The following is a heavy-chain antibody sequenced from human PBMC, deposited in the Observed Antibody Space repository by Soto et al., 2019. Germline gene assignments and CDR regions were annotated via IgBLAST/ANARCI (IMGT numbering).Heavy chain of an antibody. CDR3: AKDQGGSYLLYWFDP. CDR2: ISYDGSNK. D-gene: IGHD1-26*01. Sequence: PGGSLRLSCAASGFTFSSYGMHWVRQAPGKGLEWAAVISYDGSNKYYADSVKGRFTISRDNSKNTLYLQMNSLRAEDTAVYYCAKDQGGSYLLYWFDPWGQGTLVTVSS. CDR1: GFTFSSYG. V-gene: IGHV3-30*18. J-gene: IGHJ5*02.